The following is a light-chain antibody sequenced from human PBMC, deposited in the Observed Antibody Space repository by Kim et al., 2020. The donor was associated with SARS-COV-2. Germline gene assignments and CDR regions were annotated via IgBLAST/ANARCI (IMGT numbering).Light chain of an antibody. Sequence: QRVTISCSGSNSNIGKNTVNWYQQLPGTAPRLLIYSNNPRPSGVPDRFSASKSGTSASLTISGLQSDDEADYYCAAWDDSLNGYVAFGGGTQLTVL. V-gene: IGLV1-44*01. CDR3: AAWDDSLNGYVA. CDR1: NSNIGKNT. CDR2: SNN. J-gene: IGLJ2*01.